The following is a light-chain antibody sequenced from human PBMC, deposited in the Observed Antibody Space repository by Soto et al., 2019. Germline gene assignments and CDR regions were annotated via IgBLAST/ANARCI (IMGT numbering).Light chain of an antibody. CDR3: QPYGSSPPWT. V-gene: IGKV3-20*01. J-gene: IGKJ1*01. CDR2: GAS. Sequence: EIVLTQSPGTLSLSPGERATLSCRASQSVSSSYLAWYQQKPGQAPRLLIYGASSRATGIPDRFSGSGSGTDFTLTINRLEPEDFEVYYCQPYGSSPPWTFGQGTKVEIK. CDR1: QSVSSSY.